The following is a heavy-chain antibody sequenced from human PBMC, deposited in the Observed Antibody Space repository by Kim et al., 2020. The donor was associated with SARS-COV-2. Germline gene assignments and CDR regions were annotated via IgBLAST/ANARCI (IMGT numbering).Heavy chain of an antibody. Sequence: GGSLRLSCAASGFTFSSYSMNWVRQAPGKGLEWVSSISSSSSYIYYADSVKGRFTISRDNAKNSLYLQMNSLRAEDTAVYYCARAPGWLQSHGMDVWGQGTTVTVSS. CDR3: ARAPGWLQSHGMDV. D-gene: IGHD5-12*01. V-gene: IGHV3-21*01. CDR1: GFTFSSYS. J-gene: IGHJ6*02. CDR2: ISSSSSYI.